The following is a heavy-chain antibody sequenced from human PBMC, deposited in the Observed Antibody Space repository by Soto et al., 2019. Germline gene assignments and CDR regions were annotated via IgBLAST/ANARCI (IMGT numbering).Heavy chain of an antibody. D-gene: IGHD2-8*02. V-gene: IGHV1-8*02. Sequence: QVQLVQSGAEMKKPGASVKVSCKASGYTFTSYDINWVRQAAGQGPEWMGSVTPRNGDTAFAQKYQGRVTVSSNTSMSTVYMELSNLRSDDTAAYYCPRGGSYWVRRHYFVSLGQGTLVTVSS. CDR2: VTPRNGDT. CDR3: PRGGSYWVRRHYFVS. CDR1: GYTFTSYD. J-gene: IGHJ4*02.